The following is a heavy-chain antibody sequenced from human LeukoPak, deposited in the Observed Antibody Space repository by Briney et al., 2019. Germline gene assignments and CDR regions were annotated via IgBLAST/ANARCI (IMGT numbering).Heavy chain of an antibody. CDR2: IYHSGST. CDR1: GGSISSGGYS. J-gene: IGHJ4*02. V-gene: IGHV4-30-2*01. Sequence: SQTLSLTCAVSGGSISSGGYSWSWIRQPPGKGLVWIGYIYHSGSTYYNPSLKSRVTISVDRSKNQFSLKLSSVTAADTAVYYCARETVPGAYGYWGQGTLVTVSS. D-gene: IGHD2-2*01. CDR3: ARETVPGAYGY.